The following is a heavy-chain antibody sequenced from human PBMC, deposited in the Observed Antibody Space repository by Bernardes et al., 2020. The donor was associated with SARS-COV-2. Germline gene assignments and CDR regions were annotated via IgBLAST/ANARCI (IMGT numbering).Heavy chain of an antibody. J-gene: IGHJ5*02. D-gene: IGHD2-2*01. CDR1: GDSIGTTYW. V-gene: IGHV4-4*02. CDR2: IYHSGPI. Sequence: TLSLTCTVSGDSIGTTYWWAWVRQVPGEGLEWIGEIYHSGPINYNPSLKSRITVSVDKSRNQFSLNMKSVTAADTAVYYCARGSTRGISPFQFDPWGQGLFVSVSS. CDR3: ARGSTRGISPFQFDP.